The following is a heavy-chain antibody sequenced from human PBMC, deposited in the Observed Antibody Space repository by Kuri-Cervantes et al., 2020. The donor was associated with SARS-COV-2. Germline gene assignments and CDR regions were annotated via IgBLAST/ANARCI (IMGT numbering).Heavy chain of an antibody. CDR1: GGSISSSSYY. D-gene: IGHD5-24*01. J-gene: IGHJ4*02. CDR2: TYYSGST. Sequence: GSLRLSCTVSGGSISSSSYYWGWIRQPPGKGLEWIGSTYYSGSTYYNPSLKSRVTISVDTSKNQFSLKLSSVTAADTAVYYCARGEMATIGIDYWGQGTLVTVSS. V-gene: IGHV4-39*01. CDR3: ARGEMATIGIDY.